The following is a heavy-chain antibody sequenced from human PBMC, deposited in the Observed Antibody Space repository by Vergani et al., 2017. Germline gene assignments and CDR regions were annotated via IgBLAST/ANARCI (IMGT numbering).Heavy chain of an antibody. V-gene: IGHV1-69*18. J-gene: IGHJ6*02. CDR2: IIPIFGTA. CDR3: ATNLVPAAPFYYYYGMDV. CDR1: GGTFSSYA. D-gene: IGHD2-2*01. Sequence: QVQLVQSGAEVKKPGSSVKVSCKASGGTFSSYAISWVRQAPGQGLEWMGRIIPIFGTANYEQKFQGRVTITADESTSTAYMELSSLRSEDTAVYYCATNLVPAAPFYYYYGMDVWGQGTTVTVSS.